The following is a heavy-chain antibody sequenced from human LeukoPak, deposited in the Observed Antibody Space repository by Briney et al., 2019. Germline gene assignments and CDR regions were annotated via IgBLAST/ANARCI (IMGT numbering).Heavy chain of an antibody. CDR1: GGSFSGYY. Sequence: SETLSLTCAVYGGSFSGYYWSWIRQPPGKGLEWIGEINHSGSTNYNPSLKSRVTISVDTSKHQFSLKLSSVTAADTAVYYCARRIVVITTLDYWGQGTLVTVSS. D-gene: IGHD3-22*01. CDR3: ARRIVVITTLDY. CDR2: INHSGST. V-gene: IGHV4-34*01. J-gene: IGHJ4*02.